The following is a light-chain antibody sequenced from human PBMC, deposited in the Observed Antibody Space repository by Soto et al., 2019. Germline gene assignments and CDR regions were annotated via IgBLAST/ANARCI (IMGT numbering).Light chain of an antibody. Sequence: QSVLTQSPSASGSPGQSVTISCTGTSSDIGGYNSVSWYQQHPGKAPKVMIYDVTKRPSGVPDRFSGSKSGNTASLTVSALQAEDEADYYCSSFTDGNTLVFGTGTKVTVL. J-gene: IGLJ1*01. CDR1: SSDIGGYNS. CDR2: DVT. CDR3: SSFTDGNTLV. V-gene: IGLV2-8*01.